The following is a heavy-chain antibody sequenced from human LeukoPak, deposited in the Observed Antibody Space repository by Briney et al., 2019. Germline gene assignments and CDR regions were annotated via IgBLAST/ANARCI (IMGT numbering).Heavy chain of an antibody. CDR3: ARDMRAEWELEFDY. V-gene: IGHV4-61*02. D-gene: IGHD1-26*01. CDR2: ISTSGRT. J-gene: IGHJ4*02. Sequence: SETLSLTRTVSGVSVSSDNYYWNWIRQPAGKGLELIGRISTSGRTDYSPSLKSRVTISLDTSKNQFSLELSSVTAADTAVYYCARDMRAEWELEFDYWGQGTLVTVSS. CDR1: GVSVSSDNYY.